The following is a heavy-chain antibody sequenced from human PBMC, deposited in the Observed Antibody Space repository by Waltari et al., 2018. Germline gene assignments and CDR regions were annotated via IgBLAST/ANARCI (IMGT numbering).Heavy chain of an antibody. J-gene: IGHJ4*02. CDR1: GGSISSSNW. CDR3: ASDRGAERVAAESHVY. D-gene: IGHD3-3*01. Sequence: QVQLQDSGPGLVKPSGTLSLTCAVSGGSISSSNWWCWVRQPPGKGLEGIGEIYPSGSTNDTPSPRSGVSRSVDKSKNQYDLKLSYVNAADTGEYDGASDRGAERVAAESHVYWGQGTLVTVSS. CDR2: IYPSGST. V-gene: IGHV4-4*02.